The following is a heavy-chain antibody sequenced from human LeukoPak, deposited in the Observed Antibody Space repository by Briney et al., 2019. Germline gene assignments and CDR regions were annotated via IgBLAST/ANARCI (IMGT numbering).Heavy chain of an antibody. V-gene: IGHV1-3*01. CDR3: ARDNGYQLLWW. CDR2: ISCGKGET. D-gene: IGHD2-2*01. J-gene: IGHJ4*02. CDR1: GYTFTRYA. Sequence: ASVKVSCKTSGYTFTRYAIQWVRQAPGQGLEWMGWISCGKGETKYSQKFQDRVTITRDTSASTAYMELSSLRSEDTAVYYCARDNGYQLLWWWGQGTLVTVSS.